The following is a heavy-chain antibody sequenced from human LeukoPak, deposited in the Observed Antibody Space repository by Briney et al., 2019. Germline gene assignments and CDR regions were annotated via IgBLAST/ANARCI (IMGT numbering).Heavy chain of an antibody. CDR3: ARDNPMVYATYDH. J-gene: IGHJ4*02. CDR2: INWDGSST. Sequence: GGSLRLSCAASGFTFDDYGMSWVRQAPGKGLEWVSGINWDGSSTGYGDSVKGRFTISRDNAKNSLYLQMTSLRADDTAVYYCARDNPMVYATYDHWGQGTLVTVSS. D-gene: IGHD2-8*01. CDR1: GFTFDDYG. V-gene: IGHV3-20*04.